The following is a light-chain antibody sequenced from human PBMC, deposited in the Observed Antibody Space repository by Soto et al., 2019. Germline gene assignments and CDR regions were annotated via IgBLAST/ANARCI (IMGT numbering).Light chain of an antibody. J-gene: IGKJ1*01. CDR2: GAS. V-gene: IGKV3-15*01. CDR1: PLVRSN. CDR3: QQYNNWPRT. Sequence: ELVMTQSPATLSVSTVKSPTLYCVARPLVRSNLAWYQQKPGQAPRLLIYGASTRATGIPARFSGSGSGTEFTLTISSLQSEDFAVYYCQQYNNWPRTFGQGTKVEIK.